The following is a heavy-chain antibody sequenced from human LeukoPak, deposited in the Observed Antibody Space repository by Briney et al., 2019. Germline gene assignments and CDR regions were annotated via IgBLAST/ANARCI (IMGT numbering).Heavy chain of an antibody. CDR3: ARDSELLRAFDI. V-gene: IGHV3-30*04. CDR1: GFTFSSYV. Sequence: PAGSLRLACAVSGFTFSSYVMHWVRQAAGKGLEWVAIRSYDGSNEYYADSVKGRLTISRDNSKNTLYLQMNSLRAEDTAVYYCARDSELLRAFDIWGQGTMVTVSS. CDR2: RSYDGSNE. D-gene: IGHD1-26*01. J-gene: IGHJ3*02.